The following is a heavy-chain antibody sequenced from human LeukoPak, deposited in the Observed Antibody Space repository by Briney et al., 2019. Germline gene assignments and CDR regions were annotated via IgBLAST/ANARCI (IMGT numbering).Heavy chain of an antibody. J-gene: IGHJ4*02. CDR1: GFTFSSYA. V-gene: IGHV3-23*01. CDR2: ISGSGGST. CDR3: ARALSGYSYAYYFDY. Sequence: PGGSLRLSCAASGFTFSSYAMSWVRQAPGEGLEWVSAISGSGGSTYYADSVKGRFTISRDNSKNTLYLQMNSLRAEDTAVYYCARALSGYSYAYYFDYWGQGTLVTVSS. D-gene: IGHD5-18*01.